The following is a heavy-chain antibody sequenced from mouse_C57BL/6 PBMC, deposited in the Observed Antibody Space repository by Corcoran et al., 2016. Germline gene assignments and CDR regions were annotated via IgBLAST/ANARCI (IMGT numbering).Heavy chain of an antibody. J-gene: IGHJ4*01. CDR1: GYTFTTYG. V-gene: IGHV9-3*01. Sequence: QIQLVQSGPELKKPGETVKISCKASGYTFTTYGMSWVKQAPGKGLKWMGWINTYSGVPTYADDFKGRFAFSLETSASTAYLQINNLKNEDTATYFCARLDYDAMDYWGQGTSVTVSS. CDR3: ARLDYDAMDY. CDR2: INTYSGVP.